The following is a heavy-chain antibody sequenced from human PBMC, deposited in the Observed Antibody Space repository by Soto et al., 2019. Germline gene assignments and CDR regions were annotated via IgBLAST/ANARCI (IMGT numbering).Heavy chain of an antibody. D-gene: IGHD3-10*01. CDR2: IDYSGST. CDR3: GSGAKWFGT. V-gene: IGHV4-61*01. J-gene: IGHJ1*01. CDR1: GGSVSSCTSY. Sequence: SETLSLTCTVSGGSVSSCTSYGSCIRHPPGKGLERSGYIDYSGSTNYNPSLKSRVTIPVDTTKNQFSLKLSSVRAADSAVWCCGSGAKWFGTWGQGTLVTVSS.